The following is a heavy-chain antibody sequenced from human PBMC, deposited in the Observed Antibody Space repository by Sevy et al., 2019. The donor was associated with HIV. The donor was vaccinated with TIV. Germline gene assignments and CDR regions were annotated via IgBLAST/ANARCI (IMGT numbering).Heavy chain of an antibody. V-gene: IGHV3-48*02. CDR3: ARVPPYYDSNVSDF. D-gene: IGHD3-22*01. CDR1: GFTFSSHS. J-gene: IGHJ4*02. CDR2: ISGTGNII. Sequence: GGSLRLSCAASGFTFSSHSMNWVRQTPGKGLEWISYISGTGNIIYYADSVKGRFTISRDNAKNSLYLQLKSLRDEDTAIYDCARVPPYYDSNVSDFWGQGSLVTVSS.